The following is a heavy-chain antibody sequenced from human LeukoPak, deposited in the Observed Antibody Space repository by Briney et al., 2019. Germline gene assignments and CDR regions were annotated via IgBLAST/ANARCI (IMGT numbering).Heavy chain of an antibody. CDR2: IRSKAYGGTT. J-gene: IGHJ4*02. CDR1: GFTFGDYA. D-gene: IGHD6-19*01. V-gene: IGHV3-49*03. Sequence: GGSLRLSCTASGFTFGDYAMSWFRQAPGKGLEWVGFIRSKAYGGTTEYAASVKGRFTISRDDSKSIAYLQMNSLKTEDTAVYYYTRVRGNSGWFVFDYWGQGTLVTVSS. CDR3: TRVRGNSGWFVFDY.